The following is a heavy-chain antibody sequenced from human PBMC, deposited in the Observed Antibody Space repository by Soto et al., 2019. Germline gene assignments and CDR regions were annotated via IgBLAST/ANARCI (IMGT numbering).Heavy chain of an antibody. D-gene: IGHD4-17*01. Sequence: ASVKVSCKASGYTFTTYGIDWVRQAPGQGLEWMGWISGYNGNTNYAQKLQGRVTTTSDTSTNTAYMELRSLRSDDTAVYYCAREYGNYGPDYWGQGTLVTVSS. CDR3: AREYGNYGPDY. CDR1: GYTFTTYG. V-gene: IGHV1-18*01. J-gene: IGHJ4*02. CDR2: ISGYNGNT.